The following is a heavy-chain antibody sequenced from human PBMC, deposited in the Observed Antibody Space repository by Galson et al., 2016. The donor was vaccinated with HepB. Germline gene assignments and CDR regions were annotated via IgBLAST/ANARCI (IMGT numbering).Heavy chain of an antibody. CDR2: ISPYNGNT. Sequence: SVKVSCKASGYTFTNYGITWVRQAPGQGLEWMGWISPYNGNTNYAQKLQGRVTMTTDTSTNTAYMELRSLRSDDTAVYYCARDRSSRWELPRGFDYWGQGTRVAVSS. CDR3: ARDRSSRWELPRGFDY. D-gene: IGHD1-26*01. CDR1: GYTFTNYG. J-gene: IGHJ4*02. V-gene: IGHV1-18*01.